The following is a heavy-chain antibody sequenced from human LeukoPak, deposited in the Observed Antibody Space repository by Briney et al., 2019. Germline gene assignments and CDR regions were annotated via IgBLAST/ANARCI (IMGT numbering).Heavy chain of an antibody. J-gene: IGHJ4*02. CDR3: AKDAQRGFDYSNSLEY. D-gene: IGHD4-11*01. CDR1: GFTYSHYG. Sequence: TGGSLRLSCAASGFTYSHYGMHWVRQAPGKGLEGVAVIWSDATEKYYGDAVKGRFTISRDNSRNTLYLQMNSLRVEDTAVYYCAKDAQRGFDYSNSLEYWGQGTLVTVSS. V-gene: IGHV3-33*06. CDR2: IWSDATEK.